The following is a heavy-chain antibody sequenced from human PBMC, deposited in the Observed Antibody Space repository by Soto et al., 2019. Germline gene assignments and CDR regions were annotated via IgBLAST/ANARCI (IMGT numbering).Heavy chain of an antibody. CDR3: ASARGARCYFDI. V-gene: IGHV2-70*01. D-gene: IGHD3-16*01. CDR2: VDWEDDK. CDR1: GFSLSGSGLS. Sequence: SGPTLVNPTQTLTLTCTPSGFSLSGSGLSMSWIRQPPGKALEWLALVDWEDDKFYSTSLKTRLTISKDTSKNKVVLKMTNMDPEDTATYYCASARGARCYFDIWGRGSQATVSS. J-gene: IGHJ2*01.